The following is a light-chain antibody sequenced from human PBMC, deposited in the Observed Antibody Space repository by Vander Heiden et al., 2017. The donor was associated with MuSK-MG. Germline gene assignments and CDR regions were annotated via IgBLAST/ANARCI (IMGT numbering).Light chain of an antibody. V-gene: IGLV2-11*01. J-gene: IGLJ2*01. Sequence: HSALTQPRSVSGSPGQSVTISCTGASSDVGGYNYVSWYKQYPGKAPKRRSYDVSKRPSGVPERFSGSKSGNTASLTISGLQAEDEADDYCCSYAGSDTVIFGGGTKLTVL. CDR1: SSDVGGYNY. CDR3: CSYAGSDTVI. CDR2: DVS.